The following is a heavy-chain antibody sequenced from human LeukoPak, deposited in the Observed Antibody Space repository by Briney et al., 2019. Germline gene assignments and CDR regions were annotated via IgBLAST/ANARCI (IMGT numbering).Heavy chain of an antibody. Sequence: GGSLRLSCAASGFTFSNAWMSWVRQAPGKGLEWVGRIKSKTAGGTIDYAAPVKGRFTILRDDSKNTLYLQMNSLRAEDTAVYYCARDSRFGKWYFDYWGQGTLVTVSS. V-gene: IGHV3-15*01. CDR1: GFTFSNAW. J-gene: IGHJ4*02. D-gene: IGHD3-3*01. CDR2: IKSKTAGGTI. CDR3: ARDSRFGKWYFDY.